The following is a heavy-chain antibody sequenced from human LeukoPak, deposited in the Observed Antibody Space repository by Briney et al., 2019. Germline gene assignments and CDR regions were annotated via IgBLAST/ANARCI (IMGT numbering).Heavy chain of an antibody. CDR2: INSDGST. Sequence: GGSLRLSCAASGFVVRSNYMSWVRQAPGKGLEWVSVINSDGSTYYADSVKGRFTISRDNSKNTLYLQMNSLRVEDTAVYYCARAPYSSSWFDYWGQGILVTVSS. CDR3: ARAPYSSSWFDY. V-gene: IGHV3-53*01. D-gene: IGHD6-13*01. J-gene: IGHJ4*02. CDR1: GFVVRSNY.